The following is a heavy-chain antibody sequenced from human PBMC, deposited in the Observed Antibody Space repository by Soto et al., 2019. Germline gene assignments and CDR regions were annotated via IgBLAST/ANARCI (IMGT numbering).Heavy chain of an antibody. CDR2: IYSGGST. CDR3: ARDFRDYDSSGYYYYYGMDV. J-gene: IGHJ6*02. V-gene: IGHV3-53*04. Sequence: GGSLRLSCAASGFTVSSNYMSWVRQAPGKGLEWVSVIYSGGSTYYADSVKGRFTISRHNSKNTLYLQMNSLRAEDTAVYYCARDFRDYDSSGYYYYYGMDVWGQGTTGTVSS. D-gene: IGHD3-22*01. CDR1: GFTVSSNY.